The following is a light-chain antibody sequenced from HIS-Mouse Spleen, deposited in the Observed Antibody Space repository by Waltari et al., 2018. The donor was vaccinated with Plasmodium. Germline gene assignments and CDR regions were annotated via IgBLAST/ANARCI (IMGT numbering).Light chain of an antibody. Sequence: DIVMTQSPDSLAASLGERATINCKYSQSVVYSPNNKNYLAWYQQKPVQPPKLLIYWASTRESGVPDRFSGSGSGTDFTLTISSLQAEDVSVYYCQQYYSTPYTFGQGTKLEIK. V-gene: IGKV4-1*01. CDR3: QQYYSTPYT. J-gene: IGKJ2*01. CDR2: WAS. CDR1: QSVVYSPNNKNY.